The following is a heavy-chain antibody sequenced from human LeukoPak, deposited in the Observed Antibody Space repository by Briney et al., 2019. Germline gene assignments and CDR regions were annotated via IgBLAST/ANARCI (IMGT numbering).Heavy chain of an antibody. CDR3: ARGYMGTTDY. J-gene: IGHJ4*02. Sequence: SQTLSLTWAISGDSVSSNSAAWNWIRQSPSRGLEWRGRTYYRSKWNKNYAASVKSRITINPDTSKNQLSLQLNSVTPEDTAVYYCARGYMGTTDYWGQGTLVIVSS. CDR2: TYYRSKWNK. CDR1: GDSVSSNSAA. V-gene: IGHV6-1*01. D-gene: IGHD1-7*01.